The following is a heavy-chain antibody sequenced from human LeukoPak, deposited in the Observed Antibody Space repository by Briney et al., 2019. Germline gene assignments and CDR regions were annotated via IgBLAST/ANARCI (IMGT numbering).Heavy chain of an antibody. V-gene: IGHV3-23*01. Sequence: PGGSLRLSCAASGFTFSSYAMSWGRQAPGKGLERVSAISGSGGSTYYADSVKSRFTISRDNAKNTLYLQMNSLRAEDTAVYYSAKAPPTFLPHEGDQPSPDGYWGQGTLVTVSS. D-gene: IGHD2/OR15-2a*01. CDR3: AKAPPTFLPHEGDQPSPDGY. J-gene: IGHJ4*02. CDR2: ISGSGGST. CDR1: GFTFSSYA.